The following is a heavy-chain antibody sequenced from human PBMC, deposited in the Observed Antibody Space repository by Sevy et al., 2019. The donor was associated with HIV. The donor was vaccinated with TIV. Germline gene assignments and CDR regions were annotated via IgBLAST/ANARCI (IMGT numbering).Heavy chain of an antibody. CDR2: INPKTGST. J-gene: IGHJ4*02. D-gene: IGHD3-22*01. CDR3: ARMGDYFDTSGYYPLKY. Sequence: ASVKVSCKASGYTFTGYYIHWLRQAPGQGLEWMGWINPKTGSTYFAKKFQDTVTLTTGTSITTVYLELSGLRFDDTAVYYCARMGDYFDTSGYYPLKYWGQGTLVTVSS. V-gene: IGHV1-2*02. CDR1: GYTFTGYY.